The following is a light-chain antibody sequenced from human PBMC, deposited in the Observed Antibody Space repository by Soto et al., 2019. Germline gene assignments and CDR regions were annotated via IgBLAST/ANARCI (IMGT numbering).Light chain of an antibody. Sequence: QSVLTQPASVSGSPGQSITISCTGTSSDVGGYNYVSWYQQHPGKAPRLMIYEVSDRPSGVSNRFSGSKSGNTAPLTISGLQAEDEADYYCSSYTVSTPVVFGGGTKLTVL. CDR2: EVS. CDR1: SSDVGGYNY. V-gene: IGLV2-14*01. CDR3: SSYTVSTPVV. J-gene: IGLJ3*02.